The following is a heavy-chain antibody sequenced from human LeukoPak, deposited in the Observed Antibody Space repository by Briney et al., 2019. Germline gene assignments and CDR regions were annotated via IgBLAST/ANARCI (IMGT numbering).Heavy chain of an antibody. CDR2: IYSGGSS. Sequence: GGSLRLSCAASGLTVGFKCMSWVRQAPGKGLEWVAIIYSGGSSYHADSVQGRFTVSRDTSKNTLYLQMNSLRAEDTAVYYCATRPDGNDVPYFDYWGQGTLVTVS. CDR3: ATRPDGNDVPYFDY. D-gene: IGHD5-12*01. V-gene: IGHV3-66*01. CDR1: GLTVGFKC. J-gene: IGHJ4*02.